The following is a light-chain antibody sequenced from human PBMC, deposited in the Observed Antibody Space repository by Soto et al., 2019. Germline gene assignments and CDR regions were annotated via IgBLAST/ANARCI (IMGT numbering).Light chain of an antibody. J-gene: IGKJ1*01. V-gene: IGKV1-5*01. CDR3: QQYNSYSGT. Sequence: DIQMTQSPSTLSASVGDRVTITCRASQSISSWLAWYQQKPGKAPKLLIYDASRLESGVPSRFSGSGSGTEITLTISSLQPDDFATYYCQQYNSYSGTFGQGTKVEIK. CDR1: QSISSW. CDR2: DAS.